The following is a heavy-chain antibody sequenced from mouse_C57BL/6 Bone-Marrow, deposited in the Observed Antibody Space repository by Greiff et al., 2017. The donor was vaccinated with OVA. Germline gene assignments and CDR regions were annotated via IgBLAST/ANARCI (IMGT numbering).Heavy chain of an antibody. CDR2: IDPENGDT. J-gene: IGHJ1*03. V-gene: IGHV14-4*01. Sequence: EVMLVESGAELVRPGASVKLSCTASGFNIKDDYMHWVKQRPEQGLEWIGWIDPENGDTEYASKFQGKATITADPSSNTAFLQLSSLTSEDTAVYYCTTLPLYYGSPYWYFDVWGTGTTVTVSS. CDR1: GFNIKDDY. CDR3: TTLPLYYGSPYWYFDV. D-gene: IGHD1-1*01.